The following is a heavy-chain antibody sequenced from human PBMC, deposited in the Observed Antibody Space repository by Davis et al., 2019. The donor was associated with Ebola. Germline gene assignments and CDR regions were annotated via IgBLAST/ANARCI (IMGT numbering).Heavy chain of an antibody. V-gene: IGHV3-21*01. CDR1: GFTFSRYT. CDR2: ISSSSSYI. D-gene: IGHD3-22*01. CDR3: AREADYYDSSGYSHYFDY. Sequence: GESLKISCAASGFTFSRYTMNWVRQAPGKGLEWVSSISSSSSYIYYADSVKGRFTISRDNAKNSLYLQMNSLRAEDTAVHYCAREADYYDSSGYSHYFDYWGQGTLVTVSS. J-gene: IGHJ4*02.